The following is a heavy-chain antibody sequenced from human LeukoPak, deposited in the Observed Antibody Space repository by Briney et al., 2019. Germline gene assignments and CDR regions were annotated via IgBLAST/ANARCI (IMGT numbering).Heavy chain of an antibody. CDR2: ISAYNGNT. CDR1: GYTFTSYG. Sequence: GASVNVSCKASGYTFTSYGISWVRQAPGQGLERMGWISAYNGNTNYAQKLQGRVTMTTDTSTSTAYMELRSLRSDDTAVYYCAREGIGWFGELVSRSHMDVWGKGTTVTVSS. V-gene: IGHV1-18*01. D-gene: IGHD3-10*01. J-gene: IGHJ6*03. CDR3: AREGIGWFGELVSRSHMDV.